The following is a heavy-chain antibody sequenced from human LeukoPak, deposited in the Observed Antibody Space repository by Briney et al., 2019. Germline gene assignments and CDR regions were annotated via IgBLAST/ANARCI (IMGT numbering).Heavy chain of an antibody. CDR2: ISPSGGST. V-gene: IGHV1-46*01. D-gene: IGHD2-15*01. CDR1: GYTFTSNY. CDR3: ARLAVASDAFDI. J-gene: IGHJ3*02. Sequence: ASVKVSCKAFGYTFTSNYMHWVRQAPGQGLEWMGIISPSGGSTSYAQKFQGRVTMTRDMSTSTVYMELSSLRSEDTAVYYCARLAVASDAFDIWGQGTMVTVSS.